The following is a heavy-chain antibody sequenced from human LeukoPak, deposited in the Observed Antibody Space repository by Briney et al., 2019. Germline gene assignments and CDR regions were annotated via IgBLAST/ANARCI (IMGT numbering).Heavy chain of an antibody. J-gene: IGHJ4*02. Sequence: GGSLRLSCAASGFTFSTYWMHWVRQAPGKGLVWVSRINSDGSSTSYADSVKGRFTISRDNAKNTLFLHMNSLRAEDTAVYYCARLYGGHTTYDYWGQGTLVTVSS. V-gene: IGHV3-74*01. CDR3: ARLYGGHTTYDY. D-gene: IGHD4-17*01. CDR1: GFTFSTYW. CDR2: INSDGSST.